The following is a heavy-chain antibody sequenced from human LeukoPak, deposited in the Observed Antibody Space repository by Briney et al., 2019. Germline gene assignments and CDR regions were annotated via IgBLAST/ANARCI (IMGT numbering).Heavy chain of an antibody. Sequence: PSETLSLTCAVSDDSFSSHHWTCIRQPPGKGLEWIGYISYIGSTNYNPSLKSRVTILIDTYKNQLSQKLSSVSAADTAVYYCARDLVTVTKGFDIWGQGTMVSVSS. CDR3: ARDLVTVTKGFDI. V-gene: IGHV4-59*11. J-gene: IGHJ3*02. CDR1: DDSFSSHH. CDR2: ISYIGST. D-gene: IGHD4-17*01.